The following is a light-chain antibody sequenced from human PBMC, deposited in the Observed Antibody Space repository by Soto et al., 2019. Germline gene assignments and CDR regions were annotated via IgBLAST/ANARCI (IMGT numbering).Light chain of an antibody. Sequence: EIELTQSRGTLSVSPGKRATRCYSVSRSVSSRNLGGDQQKPGQPPRLVIYRPSSRATGIPDMVRGSGSGTAFTLTISRAEPEDLAVYYCQPYGSSPRTFGQGTEVDIK. CDR3: QPYGSSPRT. CDR2: RPS. J-gene: IGKJ1*01. CDR1: RSVSSRN. V-gene: IGKV3-20*01.